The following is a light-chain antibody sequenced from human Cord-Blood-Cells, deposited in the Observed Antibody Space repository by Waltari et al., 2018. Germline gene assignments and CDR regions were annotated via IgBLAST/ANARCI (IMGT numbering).Light chain of an antibody. CDR2: GNN. Sequence: SSELTQDPAVSVALGQTVRITCQGDSLRSNYASWYQQKPGQDHVIVLYGNNNRPSGIPDLFSGSSSGNTASLTITGAQAEDEADYYCNSRDSSGNHLVVFGGGTKLTVL. CDR3: NSRDSSGNHLVV. CDR1: SLRSNY. V-gene: IGLV3-19*01. J-gene: IGLJ2*01.